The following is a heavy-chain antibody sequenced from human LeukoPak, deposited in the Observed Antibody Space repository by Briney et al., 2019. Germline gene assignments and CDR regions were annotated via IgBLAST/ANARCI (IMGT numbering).Heavy chain of an antibody. CDR3: ARTGYSYGDKPFDY. CDR2: INHSGST. Sequence: PSETLSLTCTVYGGSFSGYYWSWIRQPPGKGLEWIGEINHSGSTNYNPSLKSRVTISVDTSKNQFSLKLSSVTAADTAVYYCARTGYSYGDKPFDYWGQGTLVTVSS. CDR1: GGSFSGYY. V-gene: IGHV4-34*01. J-gene: IGHJ4*02. D-gene: IGHD5-18*01.